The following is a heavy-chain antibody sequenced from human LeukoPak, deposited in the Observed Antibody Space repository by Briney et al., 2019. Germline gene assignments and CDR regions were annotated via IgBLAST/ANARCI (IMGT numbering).Heavy chain of an antibody. CDR2: ISYDGSNK. J-gene: IGHJ4*02. CDR3: AANDYFRY. V-gene: IGHV3-30*03. Sequence: GGSLRLSCAASGFTFSSYGMHWVRQAPGKGLEWVAVISYDGSNKYYADSVKGRFTISRDNAKNTLYLQMNSLRAEDTAVYYCAANDYFRYWGQGTLVTVSS. CDR1: GFTFSSYG. D-gene: IGHD4/OR15-4a*01.